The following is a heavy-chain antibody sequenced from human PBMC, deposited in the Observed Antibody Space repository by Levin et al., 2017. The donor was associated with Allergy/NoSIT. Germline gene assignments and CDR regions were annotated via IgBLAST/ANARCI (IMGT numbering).Heavy chain of an antibody. V-gene: IGHV3-9*01. CDR2: ISWNSGST. Sequence: PGGSLRLSCAASGFTFNDYAMHWVRQAPGKGLEWVSGISWNSGSTGYADSVKGRFTISRDNAKNSLYLQMNSLRAEDTALYYCAKDMGEVNDDILTGYYTSTWYGMDVWGQGTTVTVSS. J-gene: IGHJ6*02. CDR3: AKDMGEVNDDILTGYYTSTWYGMDV. CDR1: GFTFNDYA. D-gene: IGHD3-9*01.